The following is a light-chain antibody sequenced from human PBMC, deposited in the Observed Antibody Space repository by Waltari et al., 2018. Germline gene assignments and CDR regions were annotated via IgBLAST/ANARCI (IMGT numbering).Light chain of an antibody. V-gene: IGKV3-11*01. Sequence: ETVLTQSPATLSLSPGERATLSCRASKSISSHLAWYQKKPGQPPRLLIYDESKRATGIPARFSCSGSGTDFTLTISSLEPEDFAVYYCQQRSNLWTFGQGTKVEIK. CDR1: KSISSH. J-gene: IGKJ1*01. CDR3: QQRSNLWT. CDR2: DES.